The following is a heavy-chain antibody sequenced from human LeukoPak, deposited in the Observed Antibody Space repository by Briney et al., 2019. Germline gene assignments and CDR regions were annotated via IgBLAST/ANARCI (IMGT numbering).Heavy chain of an antibody. CDR1: GFTFSSYS. CDR3: AKGGGYCSSTSCYVGFFYYYGMDV. Sequence: GGSLRLSCAASGFTFSSYSMNWVRQAPGKGLEWVSSISSSSSYIYYADSVKGRFTISRDNAKNSLYLQMNSLRAEDTALYYCAKGGGYCSSTSCYVGFFYYYGMDVWGQGTTVTVSS. J-gene: IGHJ6*02. D-gene: IGHD2-2*01. V-gene: IGHV3-21*04. CDR2: ISSSSSYI.